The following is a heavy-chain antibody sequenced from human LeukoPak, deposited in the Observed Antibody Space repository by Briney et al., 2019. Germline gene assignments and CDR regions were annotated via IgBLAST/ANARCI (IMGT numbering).Heavy chain of an antibody. J-gene: IGHJ4*02. CDR3: ARHPFATPFDY. CDR1: GGSISGFY. V-gene: IGHV4-59*08. Sequence: SETLSLTCTVSGGSISGFYWSWIRQPPGNGLGWIGYIYSTGDTNSDPSLKSRVTVSLDTSKNQVSLRLSSVTAADTAVYYCARHPFATPFDYWGRGTLVTVSS. D-gene: IGHD2-15*01. CDR2: IYSTGDT.